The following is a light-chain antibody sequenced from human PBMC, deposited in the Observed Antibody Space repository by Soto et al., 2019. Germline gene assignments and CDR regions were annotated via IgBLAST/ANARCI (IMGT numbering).Light chain of an antibody. J-gene: IGKJ1*01. Sequence: EIVLTQSPGTLSLSPGERATLSCRASQSVSSSYLAWYQQKPGQAPRLLIYGASSRATGIPDRFSGSGSGTDFTLTISRLEPEDFAVYYCQQYGSSPPTTFGPGTKV. V-gene: IGKV3-20*01. CDR2: GAS. CDR1: QSVSSSY. CDR3: QQYGSSPPTT.